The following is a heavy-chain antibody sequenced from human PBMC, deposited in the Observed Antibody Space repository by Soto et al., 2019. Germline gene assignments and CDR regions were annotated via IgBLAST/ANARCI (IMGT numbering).Heavy chain of an antibody. CDR3: AKDREQWLVRNYFDY. CDR2: ISSTTNYI. V-gene: IGHV3-21*04. D-gene: IGHD6-19*01. Sequence: GGSLRLSCAASGFTFTRYSMNWVRQAPGKGLEWVSSISSTTNYIYYADSLEGRFTISRDDAKSSLYLQINSLRAEDTAVYYCAKDREQWLVRNYFDYWGQGTLGTVSS. J-gene: IGHJ4*02. CDR1: GFTFTRYS.